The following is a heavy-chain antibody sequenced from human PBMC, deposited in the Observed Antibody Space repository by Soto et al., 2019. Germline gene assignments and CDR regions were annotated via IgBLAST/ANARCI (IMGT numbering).Heavy chain of an antibody. J-gene: IGHJ3*02. CDR3: ARELKYYDILTGYYAFDI. Sequence: QVQLVQSGAEVKKPGASVKVSCKASGYTFTSYGISWVRQAPGQGLEWMGWISAYNGNTNYAQKLQGRVTMTTDTSTSTAYMELRSLRSDDTAVYYCARELKYYDILTGYYAFDIWGQGTMVTVS. CDR1: GYTFTSYG. D-gene: IGHD3-9*01. V-gene: IGHV1-18*01. CDR2: ISAYNGNT.